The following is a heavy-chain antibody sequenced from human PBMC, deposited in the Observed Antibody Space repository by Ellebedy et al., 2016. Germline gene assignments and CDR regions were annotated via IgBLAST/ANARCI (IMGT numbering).Heavy chain of an antibody. J-gene: IGHJ6*03. CDR3: AFGGSVGYMAV. Sequence: SETLSLTXTVYGGSFSGYIWSWIRQPPGKGLEWLGEIDQSGTTSYSPSLKSRVTISVDTSKNQFSLNLSFVTATDTAVYYCAFGGSVGYMAVWGKGTTVNVSS. CDR1: GGSFSGYI. V-gene: IGHV4-34*01. CDR2: IDQSGTT. D-gene: IGHD2-15*01.